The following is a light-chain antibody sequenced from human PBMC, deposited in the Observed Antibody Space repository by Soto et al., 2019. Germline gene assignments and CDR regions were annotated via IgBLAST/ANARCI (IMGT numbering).Light chain of an antibody. Sequence: PGESATLSCSASQTVSITYLTWYQQKPGQAPRLLIFGASKRATGIPDRFSGSGSGRDFTLTISSLQPEDFATYYCQQYNSYVFGPGTKVDIK. CDR1: QTVSITY. CDR3: QQYNSYV. V-gene: IGKV3-20*01. J-gene: IGKJ3*01. CDR2: GAS.